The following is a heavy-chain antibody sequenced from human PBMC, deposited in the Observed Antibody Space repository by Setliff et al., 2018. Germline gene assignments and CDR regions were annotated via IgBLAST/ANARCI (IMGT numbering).Heavy chain of an antibody. CDR2: IIPIFGTA. Sequence: SVKVSCKASGGTFSSYAISWVRQAPGQGLEWMGGIIPIFGTANYAQKFQGRVTITADESTSTAYMEPSSLRSEDTAVYYCARGRERDYNFWSGYYTYYYYGMDVWGQGTTVTVSS. V-gene: IGHV1-69*13. D-gene: IGHD3-3*01. CDR1: GGTFSSYA. CDR3: ARGRERDYNFWSGYYTYYYYGMDV. J-gene: IGHJ6*02.